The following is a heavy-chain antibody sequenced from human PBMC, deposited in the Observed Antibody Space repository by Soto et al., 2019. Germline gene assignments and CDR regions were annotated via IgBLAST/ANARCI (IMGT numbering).Heavy chain of an antibody. Sequence: ASVKVSCKTSGYTFSTFGINWVRQATGQGLEWMGWMNPNSGNTGYAQKFQGRVTMTRNTSISTAYMELSSLRSEDTAVYYCARWGYCSGGSCYLYYYYYYGMDVWGQGTTVTVSS. CDR1: GYTFSTFG. CDR2: MNPNSGNT. CDR3: ARWGYCSGGSCYLYYYYYYGMDV. J-gene: IGHJ6*02. D-gene: IGHD2-15*01. V-gene: IGHV1-8*02.